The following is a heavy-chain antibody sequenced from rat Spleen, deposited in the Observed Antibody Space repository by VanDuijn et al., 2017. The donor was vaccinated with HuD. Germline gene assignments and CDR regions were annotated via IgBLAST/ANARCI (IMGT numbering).Heavy chain of an antibody. Sequence: QVQLKESGPGLVQPSQTLSLTCTVSGFSLTRNHVHWVRQPPGKGLEWMGIMWNDGDTSYNSALKSRLRISRDTSKSQVFLKMNSLQTEDTAMYFGARNPIGYYFDYWGQGVMVTVSS. D-gene: IGHD1-2*01. J-gene: IGHJ2*01. CDR2: MWNDGDT. CDR3: ARNPIGYYFDY. V-gene: IGHV2-32*01. CDR1: GFSLTRNH.